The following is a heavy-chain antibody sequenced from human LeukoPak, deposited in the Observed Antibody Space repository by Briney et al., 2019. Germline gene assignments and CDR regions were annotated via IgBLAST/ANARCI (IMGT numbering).Heavy chain of an antibody. D-gene: IGHD3-22*01. J-gene: IGHJ4*02. CDR2: ISYDGSNK. CDR3: AGDGSTGYYSSLDY. V-gene: IGHV3-30-3*01. Sequence: GGSLRLSCVASGFTFSSYAMHWVRQAPGKGLEWVAVISYDGSNKYYADSVKGRFTISRDSSKNTLYLQMNSLRAEDTAVYYCAGDGSTGYYSSLDYWGQGTLVTVSS. CDR1: GFTFSSYA.